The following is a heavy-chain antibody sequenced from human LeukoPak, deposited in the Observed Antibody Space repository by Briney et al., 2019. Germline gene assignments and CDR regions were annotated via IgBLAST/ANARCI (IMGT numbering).Heavy chain of an antibody. CDR1: GGSISTTTNS. CDR3: ARRPIVGSTGFYFDP. V-gene: IGHV4-39*01. Sequence: SETLSLTCNVSGGSISTTTNSWGWAWIRQRPTKGLEWIGSIYYGASPYYTSSLKSRVTISVDTSKNQFSLKLASLTAADTAVYYCARRPIVGSTGFYFDPWGPGTLVTVSS. J-gene: IGHJ5*02. D-gene: IGHD1-26*01. CDR2: IYYGASP.